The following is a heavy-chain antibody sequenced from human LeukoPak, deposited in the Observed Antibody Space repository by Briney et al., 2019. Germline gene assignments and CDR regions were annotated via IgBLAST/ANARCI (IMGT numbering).Heavy chain of an antibody. D-gene: IGHD2-21*01. CDR3: ASEASCGDRRCYLQRIAS. CDR2: IDTKSGGT. V-gene: IGHV1-2*02. CDR1: GYTFTDYY. Sequence: ASVKVSCKASGYTFTDYYMHWVRQAPGQGLEWMGWIDTKSGGTKYAQKFQGRVTITSDSSIGTAYMDLSSLISDDTAIYYCASEASCGDRRCYLQRIASWGQGTLVTASS. J-gene: IGHJ4*02.